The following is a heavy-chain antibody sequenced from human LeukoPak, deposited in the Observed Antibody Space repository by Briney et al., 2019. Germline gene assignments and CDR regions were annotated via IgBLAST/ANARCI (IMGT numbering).Heavy chain of an antibody. V-gene: IGHV4-39*07. Sequence: PSETLSLTCTVSGGSISSSSYYWGWIRQPPGKGLEWIGSIYYSESTYYNPSLKSRVTISVDTSKNQFSLKLSSVTAADTAVYYCARGSLYSSSWGYYYYYYMDVWGKGTTVTVSS. CDR1: GGSISSSSYY. CDR2: IYYSEST. J-gene: IGHJ6*03. CDR3: ARGSLYSSSWGYYYYYYMDV. D-gene: IGHD6-13*01.